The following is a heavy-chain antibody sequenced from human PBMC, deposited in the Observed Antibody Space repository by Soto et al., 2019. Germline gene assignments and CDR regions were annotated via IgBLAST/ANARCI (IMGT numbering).Heavy chain of an antibody. Sequence: GSLRLSCAASGFTVSSNYMSWVRQAPGKGLEWVSVIYSGGSTYYADSVKGRFTISRDNSKNTLYLQMNSLRAEDTAVYYCAKGGSSSWPGTDYYYYVMDVWGQGTTVTVSS. D-gene: IGHD6-13*01. J-gene: IGHJ6*02. CDR1: GFTVSSNY. CDR3: AKGGSSSWPGTDYYYYVMDV. V-gene: IGHV3-53*01. CDR2: IYSGGST.